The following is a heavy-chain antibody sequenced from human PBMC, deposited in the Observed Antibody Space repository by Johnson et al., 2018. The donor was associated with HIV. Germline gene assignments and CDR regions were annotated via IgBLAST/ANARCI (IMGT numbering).Heavy chain of an antibody. CDR1: GFTVSSNY. CDR3: ARDRDFESARHAFDI. CDR2: FYSGGST. V-gene: IGHV3-53*01. Sequence: VQLVESGGGLIQPGGSLRLSCAASGFTVSSNYMSWVRQAPGKGLEWVSVFYSGGSTYYADSGKGRFTISRDNSKNTLYLQMNSLRAEDTALYYCARDRDFESARHAFDIWGQGTMVTVSS. J-gene: IGHJ3*02.